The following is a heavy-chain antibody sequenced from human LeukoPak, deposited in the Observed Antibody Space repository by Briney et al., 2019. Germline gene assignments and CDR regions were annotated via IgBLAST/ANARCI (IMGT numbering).Heavy chain of an antibody. Sequence: PSETLSLTCTVSGGSISSYYWSRIRQPPGKGLEWIGYIYYSGSTNYNPSLKSRVTISVDTSKNQFSLKLSSVTAADTAVYYCAGKTYYDILTGYYNAFDIWGQGTMVTVSS. CDR2: IYYSGST. CDR1: GGSISSYY. V-gene: IGHV4-59*01. CDR3: AGKTYYDILTGYYNAFDI. J-gene: IGHJ3*02. D-gene: IGHD3-9*01.